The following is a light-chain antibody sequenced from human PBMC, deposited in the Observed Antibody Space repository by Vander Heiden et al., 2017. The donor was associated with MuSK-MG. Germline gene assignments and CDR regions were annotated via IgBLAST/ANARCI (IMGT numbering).Light chain of an antibody. Sequence: EIVLAQYPSTLSLSPGDRATLSCRATQSVHSNYLAWYQQKPGQAPRLLVYGASSTATGIPDRFSGSGSGTDFTLTISRLEPEDFAVYYCQQDGSSPDTFGQGTKLEIK. CDR1: QSVHSNY. CDR3: QQDGSSPDT. CDR2: GAS. J-gene: IGKJ2*01. V-gene: IGKV3-20*01.